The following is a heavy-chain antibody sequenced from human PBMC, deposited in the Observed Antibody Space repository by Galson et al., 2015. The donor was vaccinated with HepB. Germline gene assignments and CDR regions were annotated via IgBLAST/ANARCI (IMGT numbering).Heavy chain of an antibody. J-gene: IGHJ4*02. D-gene: IGHD5-18*01. CDR1: GYTFTRYG. CDR2: ISGYDGET. V-gene: IGHV1-18*01. Sequence: SVKVSCKASGYTFTRYGISWVRQAPGQGLEWMGWISGYDGETKYAQRLQGRVTVTTDTSTSTAYMEMRSLTSDDTAVYYCARDRGYSDTWYDPTRYFFDHWGQGTLVTVSS. CDR3: ARDRGYSDTWYDPTRYFFDH.